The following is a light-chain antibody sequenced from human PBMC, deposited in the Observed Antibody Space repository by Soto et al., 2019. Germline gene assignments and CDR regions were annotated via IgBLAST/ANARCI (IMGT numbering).Light chain of an antibody. J-gene: IGLJ1*01. CDR3: SSYTSSSTSYV. CDR1: SSDVGGYNY. Sequence: SALTQPASVSGSPGQSITISCTGTSSDVGGYNYVSWYQQHPGKAPKLMIYDVSNRPSGVSNRFSGSKSGNTASLTISGLQAEDEADYYCSSYTSSSTSYVFGTGTKLTVL. CDR2: DVS. V-gene: IGLV2-14*01.